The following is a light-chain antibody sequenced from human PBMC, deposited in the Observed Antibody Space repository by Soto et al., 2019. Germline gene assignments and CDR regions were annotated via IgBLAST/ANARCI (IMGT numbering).Light chain of an antibody. J-gene: IGLJ2*01. CDR3: SSYTTRSTVV. CDR1: SSDVGDYNY. Sequence: QSVLTQPASVSGSPGQSITISCTGTSSDVGDYNYVSWYQQHPDKAPKLMVYEVSNRPSGVSNRFSGSKSGNTASLTISGLQAEDEADYYCSSYTTRSTVVFGGGTKVTVL. CDR2: EVS. V-gene: IGLV2-14*01.